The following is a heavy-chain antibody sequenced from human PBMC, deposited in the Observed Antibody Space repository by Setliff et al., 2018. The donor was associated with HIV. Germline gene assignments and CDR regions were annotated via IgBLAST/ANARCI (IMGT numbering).Heavy chain of an antibody. CDR2: INTHSGGT. V-gene: IGHV1-2*02. J-gene: IGHJ5*02. CDR1: GYNLHNYG. D-gene: IGHD3-10*01. CDR3: AREAAYYYGSGSYNWFDP. Sequence: ASVKVSCKASGYNLHNYGITWVRQAPGQGLEWMGWINTHSGGTNYAQKFQGRVTMTRDTSISTAYMELSRLRSDDTAVYYCAREAAYYYGSGSYNWFDPWGQGTLVTVSS.